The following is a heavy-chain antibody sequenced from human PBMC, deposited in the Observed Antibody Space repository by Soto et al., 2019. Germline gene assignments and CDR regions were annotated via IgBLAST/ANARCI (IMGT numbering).Heavy chain of an antibody. V-gene: IGHV3-30*18. CDR2: ISYDGSNK. CDR3: AKDVGLLWFGADYYGMDV. CDR1: GFTFSSYG. D-gene: IGHD3-10*01. J-gene: IGHJ6*02. Sequence: HPGGSLRLSCAASGFTFSSYGMHWVRQAPGKGLEWVAVISYDGSNKYYADSVKGRFTISRDNSKNTLYLQMNSLRAEDTAVYYCAKDVGLLWFGADYYGMDVWGQGTTVTVSS.